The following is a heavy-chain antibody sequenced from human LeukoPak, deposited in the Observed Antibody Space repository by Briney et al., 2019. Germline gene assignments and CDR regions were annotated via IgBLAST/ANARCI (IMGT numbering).Heavy chain of an antibody. CDR1: GFTFSIYA. V-gene: IGHV3-23*01. Sequence: PGGSLRLSCAASGFTFSIYAMSCVRQAPREGLGRVSASSGSGGSTYYADSVKGRFTISRDNSKNTLYLQMSSLRAEDTAVYYCAKFWGYSSSWYPDYWGQGTLVTVSS. J-gene: IGHJ4*02. CDR2: SSGSGGST. CDR3: AKFWGYSSSWYPDY. D-gene: IGHD6-13*01.